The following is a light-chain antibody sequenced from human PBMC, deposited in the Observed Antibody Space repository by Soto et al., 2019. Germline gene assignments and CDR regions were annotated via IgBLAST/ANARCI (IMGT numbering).Light chain of an antibody. CDR3: SSFITRTTHVI. J-gene: IGLJ2*01. CDR2: EVS. Sequence: QSVLTQPASVSGSPGQSITISCTGTSSDVGGYKYVSWYQQHPGKAPKLMIYEVSNRPSGVSDRFSGSKSGNTASLTISGLQPEDEADYYCSSFITRTTHVIFGGGTKVTVL. V-gene: IGLV2-14*01. CDR1: SSDVGGYKY.